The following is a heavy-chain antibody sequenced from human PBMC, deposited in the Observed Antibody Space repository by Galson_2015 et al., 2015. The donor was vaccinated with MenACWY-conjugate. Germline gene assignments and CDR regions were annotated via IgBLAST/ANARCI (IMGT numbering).Heavy chain of an antibody. CDR3: ARESGVIKVAGYGYGMDV. CDR2: IYRDGKT. D-gene: IGHD6-19*01. CDR1: GFSVSSEY. J-gene: IGHJ6*02. V-gene: IGHV3-53*01. Sequence: SLRLSCAASGFSVSSEYMSWVRQAPGKGLGWVSIIYRDGKTFYADSVQGRFIISRDNSKNTLYLQMNSLTAEDTAVYYCARESGVIKVAGYGYGMDVWGQGTTVTVSS.